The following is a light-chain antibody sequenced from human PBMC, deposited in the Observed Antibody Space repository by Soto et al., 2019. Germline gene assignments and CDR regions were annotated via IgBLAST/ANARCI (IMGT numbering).Light chain of an antibody. V-gene: IGLV2-14*03. CDR1: SSDVGGYNY. Sequence: QSALTQPASVSGSPGQSITISCTGTSSDVGGYNYVSWYQHHPGKAPKLIIYDVTNRPSGVSNPFSGSKSCNTASLTISGLQPEDEADYYCSSYTTSNTRQIVFGTGTKVTVL. CDR3: SSYTTSNTRQIV. CDR2: DVT. J-gene: IGLJ1*01.